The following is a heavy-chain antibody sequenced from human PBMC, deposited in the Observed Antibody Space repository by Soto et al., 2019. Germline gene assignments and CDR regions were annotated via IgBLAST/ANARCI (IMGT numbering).Heavy chain of an antibody. CDR2: IWYDGSNK. D-gene: IGHD6-6*01. CDR1: GFTFSSYG. J-gene: IGHJ4*02. V-gene: IGHV3-33*01. Sequence: QVQLVESGGGVVQPGRSLRLSCAASGFTFSSYGMHWVRQAPGKGLEWVAVIWYDGSNKYYADSVKGRFTISRDNSKNPLYLQMNSLRAEDTAVYYCARDMGEYSSSSAQDYWGQGTLVTVSS. CDR3: ARDMGEYSSSSAQDY.